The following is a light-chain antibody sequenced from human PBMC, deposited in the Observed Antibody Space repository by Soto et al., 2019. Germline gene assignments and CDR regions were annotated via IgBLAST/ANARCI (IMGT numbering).Light chain of an antibody. CDR1: QSISSW. CDR2: KAS. V-gene: IGKV1-5*03. J-gene: IGKJ1*01. CDR3: QQSYSTPT. Sequence: DIQMTQSPSTLSASVGDRVTITCRASQSISSWLAWYQQKPGKAPKLLIYKASSLESGVPSRFSGSGSGTELTLTISSLQPDDFATYYCQQSYSTPTFGQGTKVDIK.